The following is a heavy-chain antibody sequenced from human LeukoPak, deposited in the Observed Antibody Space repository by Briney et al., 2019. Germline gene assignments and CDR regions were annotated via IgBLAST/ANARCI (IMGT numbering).Heavy chain of an antibody. CDR1: GFTFSDYY. D-gene: IGHD4-11*01. V-gene: IGHV3-11*01. CDR3: ARRAYSDYFFDS. CDR2: ISESGDSK. Sequence: GGSLRLSCAAFGFTFSDYYMSWIRQAPGKGLERLSYISESGDSKFYADSVKGRFTISRDNAKNSLYLQINSLRAEDTAIYYCARRAYSDYFFDSWGQGTLVTVSS. J-gene: IGHJ4*02.